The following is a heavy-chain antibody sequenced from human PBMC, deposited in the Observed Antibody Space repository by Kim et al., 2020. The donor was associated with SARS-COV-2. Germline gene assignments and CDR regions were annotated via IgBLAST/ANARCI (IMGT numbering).Heavy chain of an antibody. J-gene: IGHJ6*02. Sequence: SETLSLTCTVSGGSISSYYWSWIRQPPGKGLEWIGYIYYSGSTNYNPSLKSRVTISVDTSKNQFSLKLSSVTAADTAVYYCARDLSIAAAYNPDPDTPVGHYDYGMDVWGQGTTVTVSS. CDR2: IYYSGST. V-gene: IGHV4-59*13. D-gene: IGHD6-13*01. CDR3: ARDLSIAAAYNPDPDTPVGHYDYGMDV. CDR1: GGSISSYY.